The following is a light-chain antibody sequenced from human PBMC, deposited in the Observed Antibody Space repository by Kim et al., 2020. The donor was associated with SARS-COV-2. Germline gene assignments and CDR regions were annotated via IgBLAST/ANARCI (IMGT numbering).Light chain of an antibody. V-gene: IGKV3-15*01. CDR1: QSVSSS. J-gene: IGKJ1*01. CDR3: QQYNGWPRT. CDR2: GAS. Sequence: EIVMTQSPATLSVSPGERATLSCRASQSVSSSLAWYQQKPGQAPRLLIYGASTRATGIPARFSGSGSGTEFTLTITSLQSEDFALYYCQQYNGWPRTFGQGTKVDIK.